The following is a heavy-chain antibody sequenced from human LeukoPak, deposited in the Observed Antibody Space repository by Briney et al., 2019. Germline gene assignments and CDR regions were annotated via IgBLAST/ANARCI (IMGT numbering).Heavy chain of an antibody. CDR1: GYSIISDYF. Sequence: PSETLSLTCIVSGYSIISDYFWGWVRQPPGKGPEWIGYIYYSGSTNYNPSLKSRVTISVDTSKNQFSLKLSSVTAADTAVYYCARDSFTYYDILTGWFPKSSAFDIWGQGTMVTVSS. V-gene: IGHV4-38-2*02. J-gene: IGHJ3*02. CDR3: ARDSFTYYDILTGWFPKSSAFDI. CDR2: IYYSGST. D-gene: IGHD3-9*01.